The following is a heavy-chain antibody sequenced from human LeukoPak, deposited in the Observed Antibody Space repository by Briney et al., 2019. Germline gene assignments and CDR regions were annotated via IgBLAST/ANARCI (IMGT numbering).Heavy chain of an antibody. Sequence: GGSLRLSCAASGFTFSSYEMNWVRQAPGKGLEWVSYISNTGSTTNYVDSVKGRFTISRDNAQNSLYLQMNSLRVEDTAVYYCTRDPRLGDYWGQGTLVTVSS. D-gene: IGHD7-27*01. CDR2: ISNTGSTT. CDR3: TRDPRLGDY. J-gene: IGHJ4*02. CDR1: GFTFSSYE. V-gene: IGHV3-48*03.